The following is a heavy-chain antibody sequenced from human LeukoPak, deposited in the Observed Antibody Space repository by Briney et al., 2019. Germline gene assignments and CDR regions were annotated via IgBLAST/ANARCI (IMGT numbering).Heavy chain of an antibody. Sequence: PSETLSITCTVSGGSISSYYWSWIRQPPGKGLEWIGEINHSGSTNYNPSLKSRVTISVDTSKNQFSLKLSSVTAADTAVYYCARGAPWIQLWLPISGFFDYWGQGTLVTVSS. CDR3: ARGAPWIQLWLPISGFFDY. J-gene: IGHJ4*02. D-gene: IGHD5-18*01. CDR1: GGSISSYY. V-gene: IGHV4-34*01. CDR2: INHSGST.